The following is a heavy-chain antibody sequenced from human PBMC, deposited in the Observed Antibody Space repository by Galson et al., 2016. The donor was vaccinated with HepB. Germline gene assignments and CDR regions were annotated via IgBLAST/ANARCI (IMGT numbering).Heavy chain of an antibody. CDR1: GGSFSGYY. Sequence: ETLSLTCAVYGGSFSGYYWSWIRQPPGKGLEWIGKINHSGSSNYNPPLKSRVTISVDTSKSQFSLELTSVTAADTAVYYCARGKSVRVVGYYYYYGMDVWGQGTTVTVS. CDR3: ARGKSVRVVGYYYYYGMDV. J-gene: IGHJ6*02. CDR2: INHSGSS. D-gene: IGHD3-10*02. V-gene: IGHV4-34*01.